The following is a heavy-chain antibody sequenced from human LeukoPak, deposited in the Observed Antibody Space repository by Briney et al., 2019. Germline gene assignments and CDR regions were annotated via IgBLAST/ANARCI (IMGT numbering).Heavy chain of an antibody. D-gene: IGHD3-22*01. CDR1: GFTFSTYT. CDR3: ARVLHKRNYDSSVYYGY. V-gene: IGHV3-30*04. Sequence: GRSLRLSCAASGFTFSTYTIHWVRQAPGKGLEWVAVISYDVINKYYADSVKGRFTISRDNAKNSLYLQMNSLRAEDTAVYYCARVLHKRNYDSSVYYGYWGQGTLVTVSS. J-gene: IGHJ4*02. CDR2: ISYDVINK.